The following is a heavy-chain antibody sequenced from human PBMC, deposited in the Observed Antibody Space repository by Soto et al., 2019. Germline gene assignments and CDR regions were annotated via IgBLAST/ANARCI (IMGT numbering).Heavy chain of an antibody. D-gene: IGHD2-8*02. V-gene: IGHV3-23*01. J-gene: IGHJ2*01. CDR2: ISGSDNNT. CDR3: AKVLRYWYFDL. Sequence: EVQLLESGGGLVQPGGSPRLSCAASGFTFSNYDMSWVRQAPGKGLEWVSSISGSDNNTYYADSVKGRFTISRDNSRSTLSLQMSSLRAEDTAMYFCAKVLRYWYFDLWGRGTLVTVSS. CDR1: GFTFSNYD.